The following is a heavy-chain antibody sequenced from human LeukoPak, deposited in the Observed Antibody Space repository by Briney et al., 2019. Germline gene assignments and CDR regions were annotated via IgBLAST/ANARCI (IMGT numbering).Heavy chain of an antibody. D-gene: IGHD2-15*01. CDR2: ISGSGGST. Sequence: QTGGSLRLSCAASGFTFSSYAMSWVRQAPGKGLEWVSAISGSGGSTYYADSVKGRFTISRDNSKNTLCLQMNSLRAEDTAVYYCAKDPFVVVVAATFGIFDYWGQGTLVTVSS. CDR3: AKDPFVVVVAATFGIFDY. V-gene: IGHV3-23*01. CDR1: GFTFSSYA. J-gene: IGHJ4*02.